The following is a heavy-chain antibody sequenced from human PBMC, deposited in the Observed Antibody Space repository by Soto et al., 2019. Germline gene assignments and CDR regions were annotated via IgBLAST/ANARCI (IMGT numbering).Heavy chain of an antibody. CDR1: GYRFTSYW. D-gene: IGHD2-15*01. V-gene: IGHV5-10-1*01. J-gene: IGHJ5*02. CDR3: ARIVDCSGGSCYTIDPNWFDP. CDR2: IDPSDSYT. Sequence: GEPLKISCKGSGYRFTSYWISWVRQMPGKGLEWMGRIDPSDSYTNYSPSFQGHVTISADKSISTAYLQWSSLKASDTAMYYCARIVDCSGGSCYTIDPNWFDPWGQGPLVTVSS.